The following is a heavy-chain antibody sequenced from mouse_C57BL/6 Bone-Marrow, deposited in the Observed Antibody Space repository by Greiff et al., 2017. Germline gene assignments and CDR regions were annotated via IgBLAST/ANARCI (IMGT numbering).Heavy chain of an antibody. J-gene: IGHJ4*01. D-gene: IGHD1-1*01. CDR2: IWTGGGT. Sequence: QVQLKESGPGLVAPSQSLSITCTVSGFSLTSYAISWVRQPPGKGLEWLGVIWTGGGTNYNSALKSRLSISKDNSKSQVFLKMNSLQTDDTARYYCAIGTTVVARTSYYAMDYWGQGTSVTVSS. CDR3: AIGTTVVARTSYYAMDY. CDR1: GFSLTSYA. V-gene: IGHV2-9-1*01.